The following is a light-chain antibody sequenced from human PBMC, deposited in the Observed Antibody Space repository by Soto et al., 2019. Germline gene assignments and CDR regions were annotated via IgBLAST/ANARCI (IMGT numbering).Light chain of an antibody. CDR2: LGS. J-gene: IGKJ3*01. CDR1: QSLLFSNGYNY. V-gene: IGKV2-28*01. Sequence: DIVMTQSPLSLPVTPGEPASISCRSSQSLLFSNGYNYLDWYLQKPGQSPQLLISLGSNRAPGVPDRFSGSGSGTDFTLKISRVEAEDVGVYYCMQGVQTPFTFVPGTKVDIK. CDR3: MQGVQTPFT.